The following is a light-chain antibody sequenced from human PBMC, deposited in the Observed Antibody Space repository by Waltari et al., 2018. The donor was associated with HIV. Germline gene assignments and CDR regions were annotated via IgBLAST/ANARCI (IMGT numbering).Light chain of an antibody. CDR3: GTWDSGLSAVV. CDR2: DNY. Sequence: QSVLTQPPSVSAAPAQRVTITCSGSSSNIGSNDVSWYQQPPGTAPKLLIFDNYKRPSGIPDRFSGSKSGTSATLGITGLQTGDEADYYCGTWDSGLSAVVFGGGTKMTVL. V-gene: IGLV1-51*01. J-gene: IGLJ3*02. CDR1: SSNIGSND.